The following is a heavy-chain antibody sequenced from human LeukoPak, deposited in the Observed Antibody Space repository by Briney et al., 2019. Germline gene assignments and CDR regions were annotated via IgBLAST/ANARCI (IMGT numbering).Heavy chain of an antibody. CDR1: GFTFSNYA. V-gene: IGHV3-7*03. J-gene: IGHJ4*02. CDR2: IKQDGSEK. Sequence: GGSLRLSCAASGFTFSNYAMHWVRQAPGKGLEWVANIKQDGSEKYYVDSVKGRFTISRDNAKNSLYLQMNSLRAEDTAVYYCARDNTLKGYSGSYFDWGQGTLVTVSS. D-gene: IGHD1-26*01. CDR3: ARDNTLKGYSGSYFD.